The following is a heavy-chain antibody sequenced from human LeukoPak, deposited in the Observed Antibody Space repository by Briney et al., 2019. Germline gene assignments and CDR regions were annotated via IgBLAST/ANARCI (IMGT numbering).Heavy chain of an antibody. J-gene: IGHJ4*02. D-gene: IGHD1-26*01. CDR3: ARGESGSCIDY. CDR2: IYHGGIT. V-gene: IGHV4-38-2*02. CDR1: GFSIRSGYY. Sequence: SETLSLTCTVSGFSIRSGYYWGWIRQPPGKGLEWIGSIYHGGITYYNPSLKSRVTISLDTSKNQFSLKLSSVTAADTAVYYCARGESGSCIDYWGQGTLVTVSS.